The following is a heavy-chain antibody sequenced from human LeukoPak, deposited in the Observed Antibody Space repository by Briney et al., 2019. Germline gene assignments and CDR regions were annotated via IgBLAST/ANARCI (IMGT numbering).Heavy chain of an antibody. V-gene: IGHV3-23*01. CDR2: ISGSGGST. CDR3: AKKTRRDRVAAAADY. D-gene: IGHD6-13*01. J-gene: IGHJ4*02. CDR1: GFTFSSYA. Sequence: GGSLRLSCAASGFTFSSYAMSWVRQAPGKGLEWVSAISGSGGSTYYADSVKGRFTISRDNSKNTLYLQMNSLRAEDTAVYYCAKKTRRDRVAAAADYWGQGTLVTVSS.